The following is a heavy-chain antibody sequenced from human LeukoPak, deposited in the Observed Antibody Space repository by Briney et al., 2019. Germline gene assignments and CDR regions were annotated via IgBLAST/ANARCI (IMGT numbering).Heavy chain of an antibody. Sequence: PGGSLRLSCAAAAFISTSYGMHWVCQAPRKGLEWVAVVWFDGSKKYYADSVKGRFTISRDNSKNTVYLQMSSLRAEDTAVYYCTRGSGNWFDPWGQGTLVTVSS. CDR3: TRGSGNWFDP. J-gene: IGHJ5*02. V-gene: IGHV3-33*01. CDR1: AFISTSYG. CDR2: VWFDGSKK.